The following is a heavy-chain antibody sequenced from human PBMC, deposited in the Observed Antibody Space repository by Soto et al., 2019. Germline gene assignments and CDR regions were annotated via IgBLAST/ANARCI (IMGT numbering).Heavy chain of an antibody. V-gene: IGHV4-39*01. CDR3: ARHLNSGDSSGYYGY. CDR2: VHNNGST. J-gene: IGHJ4*02. Sequence: QLQLQEAGPGLAKPSETLSLTCTVSDCSISRSAFYWDWIRQPPGKGLEWIGSVHNNGSTCYNPSLKSRVTIAVDSPKNHPSLKGSSVTAADTAVYYCARHLNSGDSSGYYGYWFQRALVTVSS. CDR1: DCSISRSAFY. D-gene: IGHD6-19*01.